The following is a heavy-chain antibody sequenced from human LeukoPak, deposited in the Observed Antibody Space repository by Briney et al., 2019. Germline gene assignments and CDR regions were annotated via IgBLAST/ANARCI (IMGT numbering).Heavy chain of an antibody. CDR1: GFTFSSYA. D-gene: IGHD5-12*01. Sequence: GGSLRLSCAASGFTFSSYAMYWVRQAPGKGLEWVSGIFGSGGSTHYADSVKGRFTISRDNAKNSLYLQMNSLRAEDTALYYCARRSGYDYVGDYWGQGTLVTVSS. J-gene: IGHJ4*02. V-gene: IGHV3-23*01. CDR2: IFGSGGST. CDR3: ARRSGYDYVGDY.